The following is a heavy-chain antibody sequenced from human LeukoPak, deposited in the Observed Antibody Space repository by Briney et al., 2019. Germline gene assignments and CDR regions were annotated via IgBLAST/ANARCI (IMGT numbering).Heavy chain of an antibody. V-gene: IGHV3-11*01. Sequence: GGSLRLFCAASGFTFSDYYMSWIRQAPGKGLEWVSYISSSGSTIYYADSVKGRFTISRDNAKNSLYLQMNSLRAEDTAVYYCARGSWDNWNDPFDYWGQGTLVTVSS. CDR1: GFTFSDYY. CDR2: ISSSGSTI. D-gene: IGHD1-20*01. J-gene: IGHJ4*02. CDR3: ARGSWDNWNDPFDY.